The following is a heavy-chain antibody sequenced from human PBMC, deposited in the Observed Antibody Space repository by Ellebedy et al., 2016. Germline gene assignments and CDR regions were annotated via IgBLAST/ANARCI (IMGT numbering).Heavy chain of an antibody. J-gene: IGHJ4*02. D-gene: IGHD3-3*02. Sequence: GSLRLSCSVSGGSISSSYWSWIRQPAGKGLEWIGFISYSGTTNYNPSLKSRVTISVDTSKNQFSLKLSSVTAADTAVYYCARVTISSSAWLTLDHWGQGTLVTVSS. CDR2: ISYSGTT. CDR1: GGSISSSY. V-gene: IGHV4-59*01. CDR3: ARVTISSSAWLTLDH.